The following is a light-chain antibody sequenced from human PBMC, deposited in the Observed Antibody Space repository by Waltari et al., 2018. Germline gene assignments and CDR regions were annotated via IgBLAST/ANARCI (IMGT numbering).Light chain of an antibody. Sequence: EIVLTQSPGTLSLSPGERATLSCRASQSVTSISLTWYQKKVCQAPTLLIYGTSSSPTGIPYRFIGSGSGTEFTLTISRLEPEDFAVYYCQQYDGEVVTFGGGTKVEI. CDR3: QQYDGEVVT. CDR2: GTS. CDR1: QSVTSIS. J-gene: IGKJ4*01. V-gene: IGKV3-20*01.